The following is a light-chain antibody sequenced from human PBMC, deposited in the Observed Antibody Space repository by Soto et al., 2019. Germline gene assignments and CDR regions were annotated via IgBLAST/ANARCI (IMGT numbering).Light chain of an antibody. V-gene: IGKV1-39*01. CDR1: QSVSTY. CDR3: QQSYGIPRT. CDR2: SAS. J-gene: IGKJ1*01. Sequence: DIQMTQSPSSLSASVGDRVTITCRASQSVSTYFNWYQQKPGKAPNLLIYSASNLQSGVPSRFSGTGPGTDFTLTISSLQPEDSATYYCQQSYGIPRTFGQGTKVEIK.